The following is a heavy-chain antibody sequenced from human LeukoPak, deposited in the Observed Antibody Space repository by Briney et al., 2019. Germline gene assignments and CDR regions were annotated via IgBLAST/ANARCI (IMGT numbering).Heavy chain of an antibody. CDR2: INPNSGGT. CDR3: ARDRQERYYDSSGYLITGGHYYYMDV. D-gene: IGHD3-22*01. J-gene: IGHJ6*03. V-gene: IGHV1-2*02. Sequence: ASVKVSCKASGYTFTRYAMNWVRQAPGQGLEWMGWINPNSGGTNYAQKFQGRVTMTRDTSISTAYMELSRLRSDDTAVYYCARDRQERYYDSSGYLITGGHYYYMDVWGKGTTVTVSS. CDR1: GYTFTRYA.